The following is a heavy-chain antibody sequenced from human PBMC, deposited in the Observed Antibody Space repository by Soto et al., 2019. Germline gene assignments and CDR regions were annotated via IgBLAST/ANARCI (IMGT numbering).Heavy chain of an antibody. CDR3: ARKDKSGYFNWFDP. CDR2: IFPSDSDT. V-gene: IGHV5-51*01. D-gene: IGHD5-18*01. CDR1: GYRFTSYW. J-gene: IGHJ5*02. Sequence: GESVKISCRTSGYRFTSYWIAWVRQMPGKGLEWMGIIFPSDSDTRYSPSFQGQVTISADRSTSTVFLQWASLKASDTAVYFCARKDKSGYFNWFDPWGQGTLVTVSS.